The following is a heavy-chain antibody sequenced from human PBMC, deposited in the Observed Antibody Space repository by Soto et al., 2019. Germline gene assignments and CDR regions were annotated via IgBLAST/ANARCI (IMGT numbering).Heavy chain of an antibody. CDR1: GGSIANNNYF. Sequence: PXATLSLTCTVSGGSIANNNYFWGWVRQPPGKGLEWIGSAAYSGGTYKNPSLKSRVTVSVDTSKNQLSLKLTSVTAADTAVYYCAKVVVGATSHSDFDSWGQGTLVTVSS. CDR3: AKVVVGATSHSDFDS. J-gene: IGHJ4*02. D-gene: IGHD2-15*01. V-gene: IGHV4-39*01. CDR2: AAYSGGT.